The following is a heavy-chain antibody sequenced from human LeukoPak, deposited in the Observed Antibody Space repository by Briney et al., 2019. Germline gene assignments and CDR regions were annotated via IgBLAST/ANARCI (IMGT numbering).Heavy chain of an antibody. Sequence: ASVKVSCKASGYTFTSYAMRWVRQAPGHRLEWMGLINAGNGNTKYSQKFQGRATITRDTSASTAYMELSSLRSEDTAVYYCARATVVPAADYYYYGMDVWGQGTTVTVSS. CDR3: ARATVVPAADYYYYGMDV. D-gene: IGHD2-2*01. CDR2: INAGNGNT. V-gene: IGHV1-3*01. J-gene: IGHJ6*02. CDR1: GYTFTSYA.